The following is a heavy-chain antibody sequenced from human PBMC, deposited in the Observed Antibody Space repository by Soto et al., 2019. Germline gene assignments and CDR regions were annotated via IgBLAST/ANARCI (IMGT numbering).Heavy chain of an antibody. Sequence: QVQLVESGGGLVKPGGSLRLYCAASGFTFSDYYMSWIRQAPGKGLEWVSYISSSSSYTNYADSVKGRFTISRDNAKNSLYLQMNSLRAEDTAVYYCARGAYCGGDCYLAWGQGTLVTVSS. J-gene: IGHJ5*02. D-gene: IGHD2-21*02. V-gene: IGHV3-11*06. CDR2: ISSSSSYT. CDR3: ARGAYCGGDCYLA. CDR1: GFTFSDYY.